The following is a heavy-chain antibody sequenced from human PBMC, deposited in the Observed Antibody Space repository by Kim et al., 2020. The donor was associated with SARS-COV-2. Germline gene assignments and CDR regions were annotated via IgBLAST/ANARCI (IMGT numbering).Heavy chain of an antibody. D-gene: IGHD6-19*01. J-gene: IGHJ5*02. CDR3: AKPIAVTGTGGFDP. V-gene: IGHV3-74*01. Sequence: EDTVEGRFTISRGNAKTTLYLEMNSLRVEDTAVYYCAKPIAVTGTGGFDPWGQGTLVTVSS.